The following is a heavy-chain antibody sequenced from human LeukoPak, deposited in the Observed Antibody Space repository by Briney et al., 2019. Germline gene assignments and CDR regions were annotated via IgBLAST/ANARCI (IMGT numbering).Heavy chain of an antibody. V-gene: IGHV4-34*01. J-gene: IGHJ4*02. Sequence: KPSETLSLTCAVYGGSFSAFHWNWLRQSPAKGLEWLGEMKQSGTPRYNPSLQSRVTISVDKSKNQFSLNVRSVTAADTAVYYCASRPFLYGFRTYFDNWAQGTLVTASS. D-gene: IGHD3-10*01. CDR1: GGSFSAFH. CDR3: ASRPFLYGFRTYFDN. CDR2: MKQSGTP.